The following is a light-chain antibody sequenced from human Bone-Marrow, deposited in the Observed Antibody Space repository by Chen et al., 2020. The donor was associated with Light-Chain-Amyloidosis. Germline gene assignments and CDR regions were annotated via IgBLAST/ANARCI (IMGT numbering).Light chain of an antibody. Sequence: EIVLTQSPGTLSLSPGEGANLSCRASQTISSNYLTWYQQKFGQAPRLLIYGSSSMATGIPDRFTGSGSGTDFTLTINRLEPEDFAMYYCQQYGTSPLTLGGGTKVEIK. V-gene: IGKV3-20*01. CDR2: GSS. J-gene: IGKJ4*01. CDR1: QTISSNY. CDR3: QQYGTSPLT.